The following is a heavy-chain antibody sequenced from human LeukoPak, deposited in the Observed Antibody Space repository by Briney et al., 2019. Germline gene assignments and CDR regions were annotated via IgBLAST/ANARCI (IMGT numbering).Heavy chain of an antibody. V-gene: IGHV4-59*01. Sequence: SETLPLTCTVSGGSISSYFWSWIRQPPGKGLEWIGYIYYSGSTNYNPSLKSRVTISLDTSKNQFSLKLSSVTAADTAVYYCASMTTSRNWYFDLWGRGTLVTVFS. CDR1: GGSISSYF. CDR2: IYYSGST. CDR3: ASMTTSRNWYFDL. J-gene: IGHJ2*01. D-gene: IGHD2-2*01.